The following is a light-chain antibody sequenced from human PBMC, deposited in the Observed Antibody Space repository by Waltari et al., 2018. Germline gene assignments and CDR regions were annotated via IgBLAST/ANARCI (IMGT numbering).Light chain of an antibody. Sequence: QSALTQPASVSGSPGQSITISCTGSTRDIGAYHYVSWYQQHPDKAPKLIISEVTNRPSGVSDRFSGSKSGYAASLTISGLQTGYEGDYYCMSYTRSSTYVFGTGTKVTVL. CDR1: TRDIGAYHY. V-gene: IGLV2-14*01. CDR3: MSYTRSSTYV. CDR2: EVT. J-gene: IGLJ1*01.